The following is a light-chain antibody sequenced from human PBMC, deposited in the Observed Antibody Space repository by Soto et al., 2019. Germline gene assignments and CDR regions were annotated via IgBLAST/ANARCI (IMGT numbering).Light chain of an antibody. CDR1: QSISGW. CDR3: QQYDRYSWT. CDR2: DAS. Sequence: DIQMTQSPSTLPASVGDSFTITCRASQSISGWLAWYQQKPGKAPKLLIYDASTLESGVPSRFSGSGSGTQFTLTISSLRPDDFATYYCQQYDRYSWTFGQGTKVDI. V-gene: IGKV1-5*01. J-gene: IGKJ1*01.